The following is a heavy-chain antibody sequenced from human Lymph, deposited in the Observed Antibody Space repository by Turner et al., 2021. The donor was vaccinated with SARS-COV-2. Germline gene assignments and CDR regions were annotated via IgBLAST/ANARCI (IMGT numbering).Heavy chain of an antibody. CDR1: CGSIRSSSYY. CDR3: ARAPFIIVLMMYASGYFDN. V-gene: IGHV4-39*01. Sequence: QLQLQESGPGLVKPSETLSLTCTVSCGSIRSSSYYWGWIRQPPGKGLEWIGSIYYSGSTYYNPSLKSRVTISVDTSKNQFSLKLSSVTAADTAVYYCARAPFIIVLMMYASGYFDNWGQGTLVTVSS. CDR2: IYYSGST. J-gene: IGHJ4*02. D-gene: IGHD2-8*01.